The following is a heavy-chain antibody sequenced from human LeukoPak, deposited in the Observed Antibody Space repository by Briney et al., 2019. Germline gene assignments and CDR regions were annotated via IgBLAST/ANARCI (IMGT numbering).Heavy chain of an antibody. D-gene: IGHD3-9*01. CDR3: AREDILTGFDY. Sequence: GGSLRLSCAASGXTVSSNYMSWVRQAPGKGLEWVSVIYSGGSTYYADSVKGRFTISRDNSKTTLYLQMNSLRAEDTAVYYCAREDILTGFDYWGQGTLVTVSS. CDR2: IYSGGST. V-gene: IGHV3-53*01. CDR1: GXTVSSNY. J-gene: IGHJ4*02.